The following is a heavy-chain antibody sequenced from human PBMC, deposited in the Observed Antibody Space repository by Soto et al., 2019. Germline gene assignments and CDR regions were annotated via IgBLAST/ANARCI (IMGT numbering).Heavy chain of an antibody. J-gene: IGHJ6*02. D-gene: IGHD2-15*01. CDR3: ARDLVVAAIPYLYSYYYYGMDV. V-gene: IGHV3-30-3*01. CDR1: GFTFSSYA. CDR2: ISYDGSNK. Sequence: QVQLVESGGGVVQPGRSLRLSCAASGFTFSSYAMHWVRQAPGKGLEWVAVISYDGSNKYYADSVKGRFTISRDNSKNTLYLQMNSLRAEDTAVYYCARDLVVAAIPYLYSYYYYGMDVWGQGPTVTVSS.